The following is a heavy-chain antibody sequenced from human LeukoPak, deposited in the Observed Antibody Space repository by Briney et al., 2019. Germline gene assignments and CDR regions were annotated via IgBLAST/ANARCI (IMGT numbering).Heavy chain of an antibody. CDR3: ARDPIAARPFDY. V-gene: IGHV4-59*01. D-gene: IGHD6-6*01. J-gene: IGHJ4*02. CDR1: GGSISSYY. Sequence: SETLSLTCTVSGGSISSYYWSWIRQPPGEGLEWIGYIYYSGSTNYNPSLKSRVTMSVDTSKNQLSLRLSSVTAADTAVYYCARDPIAARPFDYWGQGTLVTVSS. CDR2: IYYSGST.